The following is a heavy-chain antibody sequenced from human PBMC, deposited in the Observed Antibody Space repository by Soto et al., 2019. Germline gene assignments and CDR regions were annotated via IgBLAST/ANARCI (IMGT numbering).Heavy chain of an antibody. CDR2: ISGSGGST. V-gene: IGHV3-23*01. CDR3: VRAPITMIVVVIAMDAFDI. D-gene: IGHD3-22*01. Sequence: GSLRLSCAASGFTFSSYAMSWVRQAPGKGLEWVSAISGSGGSTYYADSVKGRFTISRDNSKNTLYLQMNSLRAEGTAVYYCVRAPITMIVVVIAMDAFDIWGQGTMVTVSS. CDR1: GFTFSSYA. J-gene: IGHJ3*02.